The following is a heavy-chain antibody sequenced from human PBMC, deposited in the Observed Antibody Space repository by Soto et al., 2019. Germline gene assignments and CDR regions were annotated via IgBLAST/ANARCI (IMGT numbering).Heavy chain of an antibody. J-gene: IGHJ6*02. CDR2: ISWNSGTI. Sequence: EVQLVESGGGLVQPGRSLRLSCAASGFIFDEYAMHWVRQAPGKGLEWVSGISWNSGTIGYADSVKGRFSISRDNAKNSLYLQMNSLRVEDTALYYCAKAPGDIAARRHLGYNYGMDVWGQGTTVSVSS. V-gene: IGHV3-9*01. CDR1: GFIFDEYA. CDR3: AKAPGDIAARRHLGYNYGMDV. D-gene: IGHD6-6*01.